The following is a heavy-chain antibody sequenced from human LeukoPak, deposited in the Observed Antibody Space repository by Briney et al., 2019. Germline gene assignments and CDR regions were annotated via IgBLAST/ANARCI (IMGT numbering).Heavy chain of an antibody. CDR1: GGSFSGYY. V-gene: IGHV4-34*01. D-gene: IGHD6-19*01. CDR3: ARGPTPHFGGGYSGWYPHYYYYGMDV. CDR2: INHSGST. J-gene: IGHJ6*02. Sequence: SETLSLTCAVYGGSFSGYYWSWIRQPPGKGLEWIGEINHSGSTNYNPFLKSRVTISVDTSKNQFSLKLSSVTAADTAVYYCARGPTPHFGGGYSGWYPHYYYYGMDVWGQGTTVTVSS.